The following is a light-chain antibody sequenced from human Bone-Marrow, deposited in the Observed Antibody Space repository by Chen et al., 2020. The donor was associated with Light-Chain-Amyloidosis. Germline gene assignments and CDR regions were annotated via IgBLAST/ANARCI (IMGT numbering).Light chain of an antibody. Sequence: SYELTQPPSVSVSPGQTARITCSGDDLPTKYAYWYQQKPGQAPVLVIHRDTDRPPGISERFAGSSSGTTATLTISGVQAEAEADYHCQSADSSGTYEVIFGGGTKLTVL. V-gene: IGLV3-25*03. CDR3: QSADSSGTYEVI. CDR1: DLPTKY. CDR2: RDT. J-gene: IGLJ2*01.